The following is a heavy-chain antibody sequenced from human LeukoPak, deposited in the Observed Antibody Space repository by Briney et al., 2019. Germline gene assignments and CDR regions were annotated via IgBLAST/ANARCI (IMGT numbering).Heavy chain of an antibody. J-gene: IGHJ3*02. Sequence: GGSLRLSCAASGFTFSSYGMHWVRQAPGKGLEWVAFIRYDGSNKYYADSVKGRFTISRDNSKNTLYLQMNSLRAEDTAVYYCAKDRLYSSSWCDAFDIWGQGTMVTVSS. CDR1: GFTFSSYG. CDR2: IRYDGSNK. CDR3: AKDRLYSSSWCDAFDI. D-gene: IGHD6-13*01. V-gene: IGHV3-30*02.